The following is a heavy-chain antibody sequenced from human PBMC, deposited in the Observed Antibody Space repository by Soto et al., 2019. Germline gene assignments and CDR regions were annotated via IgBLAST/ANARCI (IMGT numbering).Heavy chain of an antibody. CDR2: IDPSDSYT. V-gene: IGHV5-10-1*01. D-gene: IGHD2-2*01. J-gene: IGHJ6*02. Sequence: PGESLKISCKGSGYSFTSYWISWVRQMPGKGLEWMGRIDPSDSYTNYSPSFQGHVTISADKSISTAYLQWSSLKASDTAMYYCARLNCSSTSCYGHYYYYGMDVWGQGTTVTVSS. CDR1: GYSFTSYW. CDR3: ARLNCSSTSCYGHYYYYGMDV.